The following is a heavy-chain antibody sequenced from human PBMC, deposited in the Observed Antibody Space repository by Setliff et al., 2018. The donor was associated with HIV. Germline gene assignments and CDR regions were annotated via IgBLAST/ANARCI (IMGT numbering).Heavy chain of an antibody. V-gene: IGHV1-46*01. CDR2: INPSAGST. Sequence: ASVKVSCKASGYTFTSYYMHWVRQAPGQGLEWMGIINPSAGSTTFAQKFQGRVTMTRDTSTSTVYMELSSLRSEDTAVYYCARWHSYYDFWSGYYRYYMDVWGKGTTVTVSS. D-gene: IGHD3-3*01. CDR1: GYTFTSYY. J-gene: IGHJ6*03. CDR3: ARWHSYYDFWSGYYRYYMDV.